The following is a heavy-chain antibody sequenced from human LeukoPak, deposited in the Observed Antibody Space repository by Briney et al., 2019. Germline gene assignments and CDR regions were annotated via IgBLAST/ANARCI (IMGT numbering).Heavy chain of an antibody. Sequence: SEALSLTCTVSGGSVSSRSYYWAWIRQPPGKGLEWIGSIYYSGSTYYSPSLKSRVTISVDTSKNQFSLKLSSVTAADTAVYYCARRDSSSWYNAFDFWGQGTMVTVS. J-gene: IGHJ3*01. CDR3: ARRDSSSWYNAFDF. CDR2: IYYSGST. CDR1: GGSVSSRSYY. D-gene: IGHD6-13*01. V-gene: IGHV4-39*01.